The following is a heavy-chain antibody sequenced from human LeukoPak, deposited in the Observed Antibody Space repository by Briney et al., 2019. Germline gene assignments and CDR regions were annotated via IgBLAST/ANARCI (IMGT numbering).Heavy chain of an antibody. Sequence: SGPTLVNPTQTLTLTYTFSAFSLSTSGVGVGWIRQPPGKALEWLALFYCADDKRYSPSLKSRLSITKDTSKNQVVLNMTNIAPLDTATYYCAHRGSYYDFWSGYSGDDWFDPWGQGTLVTVFS. V-gene: IGHV2-5*02. J-gene: IGHJ5*02. CDR2: FYCADDK. CDR1: AFSLSTSGVG. CDR3: AHRGSYYDFWSGYSGDDWFDP. D-gene: IGHD3-3*01.